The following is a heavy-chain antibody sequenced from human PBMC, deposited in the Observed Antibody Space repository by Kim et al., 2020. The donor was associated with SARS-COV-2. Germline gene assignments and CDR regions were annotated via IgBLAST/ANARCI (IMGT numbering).Heavy chain of an antibody. J-gene: IGHJ3*02. V-gene: IGHV3-11*05. Sequence: ADSVKGRFTISRDNAKNSLYLQMNSLRAEDTAVYYCARDSGSGSSDAFDIWGQGTMVTVSS. CDR3: ARDSGSGSSDAFDI. D-gene: IGHD3-10*01.